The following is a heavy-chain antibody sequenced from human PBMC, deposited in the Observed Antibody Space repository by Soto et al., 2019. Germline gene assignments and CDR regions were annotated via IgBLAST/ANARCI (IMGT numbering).Heavy chain of an antibody. Sequence: QITLKESGPTLVKPTQTLTLTCTFSGFSLSTSGVGVGWIRQPPGKALEWLALIYWDDDKRYSPSLKNRLTITKDPSKNRVVLTMTNMDPVDTATYYCELMGYGDWFDPWGQGTLVTVSS. D-gene: IGHD4-17*01. CDR1: GFSLSTSGVG. J-gene: IGHJ5*02. CDR2: IYWDDDK. V-gene: IGHV2-5*02. CDR3: ELMGYGDWFDP.